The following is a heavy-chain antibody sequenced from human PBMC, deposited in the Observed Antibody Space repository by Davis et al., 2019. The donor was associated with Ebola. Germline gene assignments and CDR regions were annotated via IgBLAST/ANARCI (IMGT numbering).Heavy chain of an antibody. D-gene: IGHD2-15*01. J-gene: IGHJ4*02. Sequence: GESLKISCAASGFTFSSYGMHWVRQAPGKGLEWVAVISYDGSNKYYADSVKGRFTISRDNSKNTLYLQMNSLGVEDTAVYYCARTHCSGDSCYLDYWGQGTLVTVSS. CDR3: ARTHCSGDSCYLDY. CDR1: GFTFSSYG. CDR2: ISYDGSNK. V-gene: IGHV3-30*03.